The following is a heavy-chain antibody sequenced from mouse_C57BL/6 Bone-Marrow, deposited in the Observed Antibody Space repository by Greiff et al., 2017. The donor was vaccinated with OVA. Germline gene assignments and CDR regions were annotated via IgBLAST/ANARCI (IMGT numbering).Heavy chain of an antibody. Sequence: QVQLKQSGPELAKPGASVKLSCKASGYAFSSSWMNWVKQRPGKGLEWIGRIYPGDGDTNYNGKFKGKATLTADKSSSTAYMQLSSLTSEDSAVYFCARLITTVSEDYWGQGTTLTVSS. V-gene: IGHV1-82*01. CDR2: IYPGDGDT. D-gene: IGHD1-1*01. CDR3: ARLITTVSEDY. J-gene: IGHJ2*01. CDR1: GYAFSSSW.